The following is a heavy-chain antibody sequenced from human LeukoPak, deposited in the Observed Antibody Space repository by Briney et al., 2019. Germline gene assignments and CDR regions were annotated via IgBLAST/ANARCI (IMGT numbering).Heavy chain of an antibody. J-gene: IGHJ3*02. D-gene: IGHD3-3*01. V-gene: IGHV4-59*01. CDR2: IYYRRST. Sequence: SETLSLTCTVAGGSLSSYYWRWIRQPPGRGLEWIGYIYYRRSTKYKPSHKSQVHISVDTPHNQFSLKLSSVSAADMGVYYCARGRFLDAFDIWGQGTMVPVSS. CDR1: GGSLSSYY. CDR3: ARGRFLDAFDI.